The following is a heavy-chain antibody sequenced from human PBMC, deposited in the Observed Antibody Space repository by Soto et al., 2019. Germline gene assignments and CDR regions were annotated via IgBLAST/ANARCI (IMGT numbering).Heavy chain of an antibody. D-gene: IGHD3-22*01. V-gene: IGHV5-10-1*01. CDR3: ASVGLDDSSGYYFDY. CDR2: IDPSDSYT. J-gene: IGHJ4*02. Sequence: GESLKISCKGSGYSFTSYWISWVRQMPGKGLEWMGRIDPSDSYTNYSPSFQGHVTISADKSISTAYLQWSSLKASDTAMYYCASVGLDDSSGYYFDYWGQGTLVTVSS. CDR1: GYSFTSYW.